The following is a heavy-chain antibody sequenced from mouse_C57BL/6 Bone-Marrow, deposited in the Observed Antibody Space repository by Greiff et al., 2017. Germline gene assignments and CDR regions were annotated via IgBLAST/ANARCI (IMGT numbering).Heavy chain of an antibody. J-gene: IGHJ4*01. Sequence: EVMLVESGGGLVQPGGSLSLSCAASGFTFTDYSMSWVRQPPGQALEWLGFIRNKANGYTTEYSASVKGRFTISRDNSQSILYLQMNALRAEDSATYYGASSPITTVVATVFYYAMDYWGQGTSVTVSS. CDR1: GFTFTDYS. CDR2: IRNKANGYTT. CDR3: ASSPITTVVATVFYYAMDY. V-gene: IGHV7-3*01. D-gene: IGHD1-1*01.